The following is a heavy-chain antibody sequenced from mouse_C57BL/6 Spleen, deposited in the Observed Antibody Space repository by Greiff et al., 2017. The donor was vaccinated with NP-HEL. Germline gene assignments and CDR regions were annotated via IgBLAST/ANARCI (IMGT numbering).Heavy chain of an antibody. V-gene: IGHV1-4*01. CDR3: AREVPKVYGNLYYCDY. Sequence: QVHVKQSGAELARPGASVKMPCKASGYTFTSYTMHWVKQRPGQGLEWIGYINPSSGYTKYNQKFKDKATLTADKSSSTAYMQLSSLTSEDSAVYYCAREVPKVYGNLYYCDYWGQGTTLTGSS. J-gene: IGHJ2*01. D-gene: IGHD2-1*01. CDR2: INPSSGYT. CDR1: GYTFTSYT.